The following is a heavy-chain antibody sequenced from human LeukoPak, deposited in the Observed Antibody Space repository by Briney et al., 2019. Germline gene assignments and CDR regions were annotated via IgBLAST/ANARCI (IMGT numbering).Heavy chain of an antibody. CDR3: TTDGTAANYFDY. J-gene: IGHJ4*02. CDR2: IKSKTDGGTT. Sequence: NSGGSLRLSCAASGFTFSNAWISWVRQAPGKGLEWVGRIKSKTDGGTTDYAAPVKGRFTISRDDSKNTLSLQMNSLKTEDTAVYYCTTDGTAANYFDYWGQGSLVTVSS. D-gene: IGHD2-2*01. CDR1: GFTFSNAW. V-gene: IGHV3-15*01.